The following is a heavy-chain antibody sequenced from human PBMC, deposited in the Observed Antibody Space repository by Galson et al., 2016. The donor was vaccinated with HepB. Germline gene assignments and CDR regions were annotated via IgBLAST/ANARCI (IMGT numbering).Heavy chain of an antibody. V-gene: IGHV1-69*13. D-gene: IGHD1-14*01. Sequence: SVKVSCKASGVTFSSFAISWVRQAPGQGPEWMGGIMPLYGTPNYAQNFQGRLTITADESTTTAYMELSSLRSEDTAVYCAKPRGGHGYFDYWGQGTLVTVSS. CDR1: GVTFSSFA. CDR2: IMPLYGTP. J-gene: IGHJ4*02. CDR3: AKPRGGHGYFDY.